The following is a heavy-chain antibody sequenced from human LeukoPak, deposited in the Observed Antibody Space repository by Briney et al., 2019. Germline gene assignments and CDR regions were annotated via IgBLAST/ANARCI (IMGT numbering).Heavy chain of an antibody. Sequence: PSETLSLTCTVSGGSINSSSYYWAWIRQPPGKGLEWIGCIYYSGRTYYNTYLKSRVTISVDTSKNQFSLKLNSVTAADTAVYYCASAKTSSSSWFTFDYWGEGTLVTVSS. D-gene: IGHD6-13*01. CDR1: GGSINSSSYY. V-gene: IGHV4-39*01. CDR3: ASAKTSSSSWFTFDY. J-gene: IGHJ4*02. CDR2: IYYSGRT.